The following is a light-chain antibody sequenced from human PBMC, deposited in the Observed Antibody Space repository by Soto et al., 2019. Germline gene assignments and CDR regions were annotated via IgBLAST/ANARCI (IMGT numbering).Light chain of an antibody. CDR3: SSYASNRDYV. CDR2: EVS. J-gene: IGLJ1*01. CDR1: SSDVGSYNY. Sequence: QSVLTQPAAVSGSPGQSITISCTGTSSDVGSYNYVSWYQQHPGKAPKLMIYEVSNRPSGVSNRFSGSKSGSTASLTISGLQADDEAEYYCSSYASNRDYVFGSGTKLTVL. V-gene: IGLV2-14*01.